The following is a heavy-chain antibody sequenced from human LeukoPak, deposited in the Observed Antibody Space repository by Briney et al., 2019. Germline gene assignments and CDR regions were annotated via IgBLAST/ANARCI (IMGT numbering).Heavy chain of an antibody. D-gene: IGHD1-1*01. CDR2: MNPNSGNT. CDR3: ASGENWMYAFDI. CDR1: GYTFTSYD. J-gene: IGHJ3*02. Sequence: ASVKVSCKASGYTFTSYDINWVRQATGQGLEWMGWMNPNSGNTGYAQKFQGRVTITRNTSISTAYMELSSLRSEDTAVYYCASGENWMYAFDIWGQGTMVTVSS. V-gene: IGHV1-8*03.